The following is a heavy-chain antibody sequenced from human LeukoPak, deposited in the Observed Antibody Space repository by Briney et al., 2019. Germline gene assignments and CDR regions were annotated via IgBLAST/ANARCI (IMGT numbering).Heavy chain of an antibody. V-gene: IGHV3-21*01. D-gene: IGHD3-10*01. Sequence: GGSLRLSCAASGFTFSSYTMNWVRQAPGKGLDWISSISTTGAHTFSADSVKGRFTISRDNAKNLLYLQMNSLRTEDTGVYYCARDFIGEGGAGGYWGQGTLVTVSS. CDR3: ARDFIGEGGAGGY. CDR1: GFTFSSYT. CDR2: ISTTGAHT. J-gene: IGHJ4*02.